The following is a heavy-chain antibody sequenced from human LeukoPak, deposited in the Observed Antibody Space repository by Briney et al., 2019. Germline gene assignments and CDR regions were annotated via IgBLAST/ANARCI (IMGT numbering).Heavy chain of an antibody. J-gene: IGHJ4*02. CDR2: IRYDGSNK. D-gene: IGHD2-15*01. CDR3: AKGTCSGGSCYSAAGDY. V-gene: IGHV3-30*02. CDR1: GFTFSSYG. Sequence: GGSLRLSCAASGFTFSSYGMHWVRQAPGKGLEWVAFIRYDGSNKYYADSVKGRFTISRDNSKNTLYLQMNSLRAEDTAVYYCAKGTCSGGSCYSAAGDYWGQGTLVTVSS.